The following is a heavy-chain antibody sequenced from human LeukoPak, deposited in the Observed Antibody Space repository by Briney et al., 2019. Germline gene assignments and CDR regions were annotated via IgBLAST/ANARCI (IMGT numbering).Heavy chain of an antibody. CDR2: IYYSGST. CDR1: GYSISSGYY. V-gene: IGHV4-38-2*01. CDR3: AGRIVVVPAAIRNGDAFDI. J-gene: IGHJ3*02. Sequence: SETLSLTCAVSGYSISSGYYWGWIRQPPGRGLEWIGSIYYSGSTYYNPSLRSRVTISMDTSKNQFSLRLNSVTAADTALYYCAGRIVVVPAAIRNGDAFDIWGQGTMVTVSS. D-gene: IGHD2-2*01.